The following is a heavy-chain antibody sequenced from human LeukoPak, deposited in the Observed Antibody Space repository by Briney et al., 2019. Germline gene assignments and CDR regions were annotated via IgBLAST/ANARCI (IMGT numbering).Heavy chain of an antibody. V-gene: IGHV3-7*01. D-gene: IGHD3-9*01. CDR2: IKQDGSEK. J-gene: IGHJ4*02. CDR1: GGSISSSSYY. CDR3: ARVPSWSPATGD. Sequence: ETLSLTCTVSGGSISSSSYYWGWIRQPPGKGLEWVANIKQDGSEKYYVDSVKGRFTISRDNAKNSLYLQMNSLRVEDTAVYYCARVPSWSPATGDWGQGTLVTVSS.